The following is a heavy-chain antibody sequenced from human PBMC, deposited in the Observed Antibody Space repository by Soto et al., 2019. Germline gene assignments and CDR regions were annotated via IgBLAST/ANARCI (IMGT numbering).Heavy chain of an antibody. V-gene: IGHV2-5*02. CDR3: AHSPCTGGTCYLFDY. Sequence: QITLKESGPTLVKPTQTLPLTCSISGFSPSTSGVGVGWIRQPPGKSLEWLALINWDDVPRYNPPLETRLTIKKDNFRSQVVLSTTNMDPAETATDFCAHSPCTGGTCYLFDYWGQGTLVTVSS. CDR2: INWDDVP. CDR1: GFSPSTSGVG. D-gene: IGHD2-15*01. J-gene: IGHJ4*02.